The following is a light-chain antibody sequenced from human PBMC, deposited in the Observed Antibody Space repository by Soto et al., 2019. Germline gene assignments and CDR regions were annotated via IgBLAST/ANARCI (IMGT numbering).Light chain of an antibody. J-gene: IGKJ5*01. Sequence: IQLTQSPSSLSASVGDRVAITCRASQGISNYLVWLQQKPGKVPKRLIYGASSLQSGVPSRFSGSGSGTEFTLTINSLQPEDFATYYCQQANSFPITFGQGTRLEIK. V-gene: IGKV1-17*01. CDR3: QQANSFPIT. CDR2: GAS. CDR1: QGISNY.